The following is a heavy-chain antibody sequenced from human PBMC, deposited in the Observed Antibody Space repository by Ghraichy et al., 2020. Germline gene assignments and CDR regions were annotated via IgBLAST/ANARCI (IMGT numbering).Heavy chain of an antibody. CDR1: GGSISSGGYY. Sequence: SETLSLTCTVSGGSISSGGYYWSWIRQHPGKGLEWIGYIYYSGSTYYNPSLKSRVTLSVDTSKNQFSLKLSSVTAADTAVYYCARGYSSSWNGAPNWFDPWGQGTLVTVSS. CDR2: IYYSGST. J-gene: IGHJ5*02. D-gene: IGHD6-13*01. V-gene: IGHV4-31*03. CDR3: ARGYSSSWNGAPNWFDP.